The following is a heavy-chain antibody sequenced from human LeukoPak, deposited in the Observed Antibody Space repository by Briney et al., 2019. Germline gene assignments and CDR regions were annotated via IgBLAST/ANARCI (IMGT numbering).Heavy chain of an antibody. J-gene: IGHJ3*02. D-gene: IGHD6-19*01. V-gene: IGHV1-46*01. Sequence: GSLKVSCKASGYTFSGYYMHWVRQAPGQGLEWMGIINPSGGSTSYAQKFQGRVTMTRDTSTSTVYMALNSLRSEDTAVYYCARDAPSAVAGYDAFDIWGPRDNGHRLF. CDR2: INPSGGST. CDR3: ARDAPSAVAGYDAFDI. CDR1: GYTFSGYY.